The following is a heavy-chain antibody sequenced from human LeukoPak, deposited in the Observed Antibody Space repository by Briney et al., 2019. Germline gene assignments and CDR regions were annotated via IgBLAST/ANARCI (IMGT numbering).Heavy chain of an antibody. D-gene: IGHD1-26*01. CDR1: GGTFSSYA. CDR2: IIPIFGTA. Sequence: GASVKVSCKASGGTFSSYAISWVRQAPGQGLEWMGGIIPIFGTANYAQKFQGRVTITADESTSTAYMELSSLRSEDTAVYYCARGESGSFHFDYWGQGTLVTVSS. V-gene: IGHV1-69*13. J-gene: IGHJ4*02. CDR3: ARGESGSFHFDY.